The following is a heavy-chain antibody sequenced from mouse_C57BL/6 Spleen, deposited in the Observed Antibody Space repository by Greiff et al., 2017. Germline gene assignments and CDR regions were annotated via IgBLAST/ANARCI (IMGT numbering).Heavy chain of an antibody. CDR2: IDTETGGT. CDR3: TRQSYDGYAWFAY. D-gene: IGHD2-2*01. CDR1: GYTFTDYE. V-gene: IGHV1-15*01. Sequence: VQLVESGAELVRPGASVTLSCKASGYTFTDYEMHWVKQTPVHGLEWIGAIDTETGGTAYNQKFKGKAILTADKSSSTAYMELRSLTSEDSAVYYCTRQSYDGYAWFAYWGQGTLVTVSA. J-gene: IGHJ3*01.